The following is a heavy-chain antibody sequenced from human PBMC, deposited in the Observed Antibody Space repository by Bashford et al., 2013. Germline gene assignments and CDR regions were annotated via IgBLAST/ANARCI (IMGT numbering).Heavy chain of an antibody. J-gene: IGHJ4*02. D-gene: IGHD1-1*01. CDR3: ARGLTTTVPSYFDS. Sequence: SETLSLTCAVSDFSISTDNWWGWIRQPPGKGLEWIGYIHYFGNTHYNPSLKSRATMSVDTSMNQFSLETELCDPPADTAVYFCARGLTTTVPSYFDSVGPGNPG. CDR1: DFSISTDNW. CDR2: IHYFGNT. V-gene: IGHV4-28*03.